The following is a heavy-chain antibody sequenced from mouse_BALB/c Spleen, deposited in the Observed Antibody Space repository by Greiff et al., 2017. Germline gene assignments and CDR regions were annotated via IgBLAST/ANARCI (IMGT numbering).Heavy chain of an antibody. CDR2: IWGGGST. CDR3: AKQRGPITTRVYYAMDY. V-gene: IGHV2-6-5*01. J-gene: IGHJ4*01. Sequence: QVQLQQSGPGLVAPSQSLSITCTVSGFSLTDYGVSWIRQPPGKGLEWLGVIWGGGSTYYNSALKSRLSISKDNSKSQVFLKMNSLQTDDTAMYYCAKQRGPITTRVYYAMDYWGQGTSVTVSS. CDR1: GFSLTDYG. D-gene: IGHD2-4*01.